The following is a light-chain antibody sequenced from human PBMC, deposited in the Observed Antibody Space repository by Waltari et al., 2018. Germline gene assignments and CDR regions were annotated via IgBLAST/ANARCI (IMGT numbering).Light chain of an antibody. CDR1: SGHTSYA. Sequence: QLVLTQSPSASASLGASVKVTCTLSSGHTSYAIAWHQQQTEKGPRYLMKINSDGSHSKGDGIPDCFSGSSSGAERYLTISSLQSEDDADYYCQTWDTGILVFGGGTKLTVL. V-gene: IGLV4-69*01. CDR2: INSDGSH. CDR3: QTWDTGILV. J-gene: IGLJ3*02.